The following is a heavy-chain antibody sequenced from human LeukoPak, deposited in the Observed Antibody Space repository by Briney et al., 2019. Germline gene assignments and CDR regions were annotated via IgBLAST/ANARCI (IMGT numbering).Heavy chain of an antibody. CDR3: ARFSTGFDY. CDR2: IKEDGSEK. V-gene: IGHV3-7*05. J-gene: IGHJ4*02. Sequence: GGSLRLSCAASGFTFSEYWMTWVRQAPGKGLEWVASIKEDGSEKYYVDSVKGRCTIPRDNAKNSLYLQMNSLRVEDTAMYYCARFSTGFDYWGQGTLVTVSS. D-gene: IGHD2/OR15-2a*01. CDR1: GFTFSEYW.